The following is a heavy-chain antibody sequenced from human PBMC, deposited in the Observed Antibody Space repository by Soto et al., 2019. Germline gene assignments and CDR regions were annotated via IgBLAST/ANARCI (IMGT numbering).Heavy chain of an antibody. V-gene: IGHV4-39*01. CDR3: ARKSGPHDDYYDFWFDP. Sequence: PSETLSLTCTVSGGSISSSSYYWGWIRQPPGKGLEWIGSIYYSGSTYYNPSLKSRVTISVDTSKNQFSLKLSSVTAADTAVYYCARKSGPHDDYYDFWFDPWGQGTLVTVSS. D-gene: IGHD3-22*01. CDR1: GGSISSSSYY. CDR2: IYYSGST. J-gene: IGHJ5*02.